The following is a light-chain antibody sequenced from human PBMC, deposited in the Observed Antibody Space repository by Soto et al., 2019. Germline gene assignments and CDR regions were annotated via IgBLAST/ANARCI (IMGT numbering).Light chain of an antibody. V-gene: IGLV3-1*01. CDR3: QAWDSSTAYV. Sequence: SYELTQPPSVSVSTGQTASITCSGDKLGDTYACWYQQKPGQSPVLVIYQDSKRPSGIPERFSGSNSGNTATLTISGTQAMVEADYYCQAWDSSTAYVLGTGTKLTVL. CDR1: KLGDTY. CDR2: QDS. J-gene: IGLJ1*01.